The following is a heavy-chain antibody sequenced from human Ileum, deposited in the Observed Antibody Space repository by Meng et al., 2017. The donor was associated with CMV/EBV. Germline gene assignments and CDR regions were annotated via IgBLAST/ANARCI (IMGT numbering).Heavy chain of an antibody. CDR2: IRDSGANT. J-gene: IGHJ3*01. CDR1: GFTFSGYG. V-gene: IGHV3-23*01. CDR3: ARALGLGAVMPNYDAFDL. Sequence: SCSASGFTFSGYGMSWVRQAPGKGLEWVSAIRDSGANTYYAGSVTGRFTISRDNSHNTLYLQMHSLRAEDTAVYYCARALGLGAVMPNYDAFDLWGQGTVVTVSS. D-gene: IGHD1-26*01.